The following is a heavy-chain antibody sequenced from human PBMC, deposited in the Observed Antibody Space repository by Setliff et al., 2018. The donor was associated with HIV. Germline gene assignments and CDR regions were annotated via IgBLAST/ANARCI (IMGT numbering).Heavy chain of an antibody. V-gene: IGHV1-18*01. CDR1: GYTLRRHG. D-gene: IGHD2-8*01. CDR2: ISAYNGNT. CDR3: ARVNDILLGYWVGYFDY. J-gene: IGHJ4*02. Sequence: GASVKVSCKASGYTLRRHGISWVRQAPGQGLEWMGWISAYNGNTNYAQKSQGRVTLTTDTSTSTAYMELRSLRSDDTAVYYCARVNDILLGYWVGYFDYWGQGTQVTVSS.